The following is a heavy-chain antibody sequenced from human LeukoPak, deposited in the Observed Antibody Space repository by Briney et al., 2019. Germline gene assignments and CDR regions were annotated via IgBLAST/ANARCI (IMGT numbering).Heavy chain of an antibody. CDR3: ARVRGSYCLDY. J-gene: IGHJ4*02. CDR2: IKQDGSEK. D-gene: IGHD3-16*01. CDR1: GFTFSSYW. Sequence: QSGGSLRLSCEASGFTFSSYWMSWVRQAPGKGLEWVANIKQDGSEKYYVDSVKGRFTISRDNAKNSLYLQMNSLRAEDTAVYYCARVRGSYCLDYWGQGTLVTVSS. V-gene: IGHV3-7*01.